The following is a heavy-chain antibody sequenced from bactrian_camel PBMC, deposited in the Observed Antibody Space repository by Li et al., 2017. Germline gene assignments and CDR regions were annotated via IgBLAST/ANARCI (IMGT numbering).Heavy chain of an antibody. J-gene: IGHJ4*01. CDR3: ADFAGGSFNY. CDR1: GLTFSHYY. V-gene: IGHV3-2*01. Sequence: HVQLVESGGGLVQPGGSLRLSCAASGLTFSHYYMSWVRQAPGKGLEWVASIYSDGSATCYADSVKGRFTISRDNAENTLYLQLTSLKTEDTAVYYCADFAGGSFNYWGQGTQVTVS. CDR2: IYSDGSAT.